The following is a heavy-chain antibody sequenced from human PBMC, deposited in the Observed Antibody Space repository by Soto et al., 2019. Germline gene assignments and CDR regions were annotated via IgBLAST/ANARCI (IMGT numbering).Heavy chain of an antibody. V-gene: IGHV3-33*08. D-gene: IGHD1-1*01. CDR1: GFIFSSYG. CDR3: ARDQSNWNRYYFDY. Sequence: PGGSLRLSCAASGFIFSSYGMHWVRQAPGKGLEWVAVIWYDGSNKYYADSVKGRFTISRDNSKNTLYLQMNSLRAEDTAVYYCARDQSNWNRYYFDYWGQGTLVTVSS. CDR2: IWYDGSNK. J-gene: IGHJ4*02.